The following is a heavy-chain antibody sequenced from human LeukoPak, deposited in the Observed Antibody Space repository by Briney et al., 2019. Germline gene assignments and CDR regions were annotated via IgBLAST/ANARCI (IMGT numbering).Heavy chain of an antibody. J-gene: IGHJ4*02. CDR1: GFTFNDYW. CDR2: IKTDGSAM. CDR3: VRDRTVSTILDY. V-gene: IGHV3-74*03. D-gene: IGHD5/OR15-5a*01. Sequence: GSLRLSCVGSGFTFNDYWIHWVRQAPGKGMVWVSAIKTDGSAMQYAGSVKGRFAISRDNAKNTVYLQMNSLRDEDTAVYYCVRDRTVSTILDYWGQGTLVTVSS.